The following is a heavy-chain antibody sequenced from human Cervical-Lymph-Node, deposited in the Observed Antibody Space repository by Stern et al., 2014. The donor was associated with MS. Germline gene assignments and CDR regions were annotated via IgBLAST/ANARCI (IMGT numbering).Heavy chain of an antibody. CDR2: ISPIFGAA. J-gene: IGHJ6*02. V-gene: IGHV1-69*12. CDR3: ARDRPVEDYYYGMDV. CDR1: GGTFSSYA. Sequence: QDQLVQSGAEVKKPGSSVKVSCKASGGTFSSYAISWVRQPPGQGLEWMGGISPIFGAANYAQKFQGRVTIPADESTSTAYMELSSLRSEDTAVYYCARDRPVEDYYYGMDVWGQGTTVTVS.